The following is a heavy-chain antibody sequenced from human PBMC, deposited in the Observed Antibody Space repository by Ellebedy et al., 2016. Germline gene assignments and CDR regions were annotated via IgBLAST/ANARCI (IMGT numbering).Heavy chain of an antibody. V-gene: IGHV3-9*01. Sequence: SLKISXAASGFTFDDYAMHWVRQAPGKGLEWVSGISWNSGSIGYADSVKGRFTISRDNAKNSLYLQMNSLRAEDTALYYCAKESVAGLDYWGQGTLVTVSS. CDR2: ISWNSGSI. J-gene: IGHJ4*02. CDR3: AKESVAGLDY. D-gene: IGHD6-19*01. CDR1: GFTFDDYA.